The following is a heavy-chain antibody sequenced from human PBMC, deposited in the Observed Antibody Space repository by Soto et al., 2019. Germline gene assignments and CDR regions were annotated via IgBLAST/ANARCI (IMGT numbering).Heavy chain of an antibody. J-gene: IGHJ4*02. V-gene: IGHV3-23*01. CDR2: ISGSGGST. CDR1: GFTFSSYA. CDR3: AKPASMVRGVILRCDFFDY. D-gene: IGHD3-10*01. Sequence: PGGSLRLSCAASGFTFSSYAMSWVRQAPGKGLEWVSAISGSGGSTYYADSVKGRFTISRDNSKNTLYLQMNSLRAEDTAVYYCAKPASMVRGVILRCDFFDYWGQGTLVTVSS.